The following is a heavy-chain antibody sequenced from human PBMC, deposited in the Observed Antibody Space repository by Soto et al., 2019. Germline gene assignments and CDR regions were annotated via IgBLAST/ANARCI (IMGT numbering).Heavy chain of an antibody. J-gene: IGHJ5*02. CDR1: GYTFTGYC. Sequence: ASVKVSCKASGYTFTGYCISWVRQAPGQGLEWMGWISAYNGNTNYAQKLQGRVTMTTDTSTSTAYMELRSLRSDDTAVYYCARYVSSSWPNWFDPWGQGTLVTVSS. V-gene: IGHV1-18*01. D-gene: IGHD6-13*01. CDR3: ARYVSSSWPNWFDP. CDR2: ISAYNGNT.